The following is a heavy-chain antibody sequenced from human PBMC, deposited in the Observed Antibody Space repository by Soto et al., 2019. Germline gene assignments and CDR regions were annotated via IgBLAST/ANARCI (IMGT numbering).Heavy chain of an antibody. Sequence: PVXSLRLSFQASGFNFRMYEMHWVRKAPGKVLEWVSYISSSGLTTYYADFAEGRFTISRDNAKDSLYLHLNSLRVGDTAVYYCARYGTRGDWWGLGTQVTVSS. D-gene: IGHD3-10*01. V-gene: IGHV3-48*03. CDR2: ISSSGLTT. CDR3: ARYGTRGDW. J-gene: IGHJ5*01. CDR1: GFNFRMYE.